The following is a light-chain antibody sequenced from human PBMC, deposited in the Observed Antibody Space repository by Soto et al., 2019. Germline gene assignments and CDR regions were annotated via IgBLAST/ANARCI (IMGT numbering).Light chain of an antibody. CDR3: GQCVSAPPRT. J-gene: IGKJ1*01. CDR2: YAS. Sequence: TQFPDTVSAKAWETVTLSCGASQSVRTNLAWYQQRPGQAPRLLIHYASTRASGIPDRFSGSGSGTDFTLTISRREPEDFAVYYSGQCVSAPPRTFGQGTKVDIK. CDR1: QSVRTN. V-gene: IGKV3D-20*01.